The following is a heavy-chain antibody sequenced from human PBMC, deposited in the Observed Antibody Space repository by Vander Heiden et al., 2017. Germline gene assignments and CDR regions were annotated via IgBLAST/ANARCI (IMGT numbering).Heavy chain of an antibody. Sequence: EVQLVESGGGLVQPGGSLCLSCAASGFTFSNYWMYWVRQAPGKGLVWVSRIKRDGSFTSYADSVKGRFTNSKDNAKNTLYLQMNSLRADDTAVYYCARSSGSYFDYWGQGILVTVSS. V-gene: IGHV3-74*01. D-gene: IGHD3-10*01. CDR3: ARSSGSYFDY. J-gene: IGHJ4*02. CDR2: IKRDGSFT. CDR1: GFTFSNYW.